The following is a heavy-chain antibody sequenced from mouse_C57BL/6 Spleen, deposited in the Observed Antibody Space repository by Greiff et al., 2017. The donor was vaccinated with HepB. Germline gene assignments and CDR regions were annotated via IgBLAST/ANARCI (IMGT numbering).Heavy chain of an antibody. D-gene: IGHD2-1*01. Sequence: QVQLQQPGAELVKPGASVKMSCKASGYTFTSYWITWVKQRPGQGLEWIGDIYPGSGSTNYNEKFKSKATLTVDTSTSTAYMQLSSLTSEESAVYYCARSGELYYGNPRGAMDYWGQGTSVTVSS. CDR1: GYTFTSYW. V-gene: IGHV1-55*01. J-gene: IGHJ4*01. CDR2: IYPGSGST. CDR3: ARSGELYYGNPRGAMDY.